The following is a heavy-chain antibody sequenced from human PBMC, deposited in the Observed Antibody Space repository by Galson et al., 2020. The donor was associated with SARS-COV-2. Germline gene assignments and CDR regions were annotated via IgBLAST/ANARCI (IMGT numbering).Heavy chain of an antibody. J-gene: IGHJ4*02. CDR2: NYYSGST. D-gene: IGHD2-15*01. Sequence: SETLSLTCTVSGGSISSRSHYWGWIRQSPGKGLEWIGSNYYSGSTSYNPSLNSRVTISVDTSKNQFSLKLRSVTAADTAVYYCARRGEVVGWVYWGQGTLVTVSS. CDR3: ARRGEVVGWVY. V-gene: IGHV4-39*01. CDR1: GGSISSRSHY.